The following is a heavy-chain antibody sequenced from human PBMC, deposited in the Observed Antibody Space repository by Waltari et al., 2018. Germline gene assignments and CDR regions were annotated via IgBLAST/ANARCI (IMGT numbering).Heavy chain of an antibody. D-gene: IGHD5-18*01. V-gene: IGHV3-74*01. CDR2: ITGDGGDI. CDR3: ARKAGSGYPYGPFYYDN. J-gene: IGHJ4*02. Sequence: EVHLAESGGGVVQPGGSLRRSCEGSGFGFGDYGMHWVREAPGKGLGGVSRITGDGGDIIYGDSVKGRFTSSRDNAKNTVFLQLNSLRAEDTAVYYCARKAGSGYPYGPFYYDNWGQGTLVTVSS. CDR1: GFGFGDYG.